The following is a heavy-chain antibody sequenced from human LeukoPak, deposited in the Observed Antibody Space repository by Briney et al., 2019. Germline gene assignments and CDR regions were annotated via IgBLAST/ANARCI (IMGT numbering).Heavy chain of an antibody. CDR2: IYYSGST. D-gene: IGHD2-8*01. Sequence: SETLSLTCTVSGGSISSSSYYWGWIRQPPGKGLEWIGSIYYSGSTYYNPSLKSRVTISVDTFKNQFSLKLSSVTAADTAVYYCARQGLIEYYFDYWGQGTLVTVS. J-gene: IGHJ4*02. CDR1: GGSISSSSYY. V-gene: IGHV4-39*01. CDR3: ARQGLIEYYFDY.